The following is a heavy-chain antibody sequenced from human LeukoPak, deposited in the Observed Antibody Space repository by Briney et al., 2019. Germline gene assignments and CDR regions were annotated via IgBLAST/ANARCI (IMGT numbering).Heavy chain of an antibody. J-gene: IGHJ6*03. V-gene: IGHV4-59*08. CDR3: ARGRPRGYSGFYTDV. CDR2: IYYSGTT. Sequence: PSETLSLTCTVSGGSISSYYWSWIRQPPGKGLEWIGYIYYSGTTNYNPSLKSRVTISVDTSKNQFSLKLTSVTAADTAVYYCARGRPRGYSGFYTDVWGKGTTVTVSS. CDR1: GGSISSYY. D-gene: IGHD5-12*01.